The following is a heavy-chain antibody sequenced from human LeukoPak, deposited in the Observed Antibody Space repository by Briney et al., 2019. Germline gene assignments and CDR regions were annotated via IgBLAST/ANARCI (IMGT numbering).Heavy chain of an antibody. V-gene: IGHV4-30-4*08. D-gene: IGHD5-12*01. J-gene: IGHJ4*02. CDR1: GGSISSGDYF. CDR2: IYYSGST. Sequence: PSQTLSLTCTVSGGSISSGDYFWSWIRQPPGKGLEWIGYIYYSGSTYYNPSLKSRLTISVDTSKNQFSLKLSSVTTADTAVYYCARDSTGYDYFDYWGQGTLATVSS. CDR3: ARDSTGYDYFDY.